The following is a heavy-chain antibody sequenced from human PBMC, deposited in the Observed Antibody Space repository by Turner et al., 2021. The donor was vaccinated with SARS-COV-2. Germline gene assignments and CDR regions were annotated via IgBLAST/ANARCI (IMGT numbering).Heavy chain of an antibody. V-gene: IGHV3-7*04. Sequence: VQLVESGGGLVPPGGYLILPCPASPFTFSTYWMSWVRQAQGKGMEWVGNIKQDGSEKDYVDSEKGRCNITRDNNKNTLYLQMDSLRAEDTDVYYCASDNGYSSSWDSVAFDIWGQGTMVTVSS. CDR1: PFTFSTYW. CDR2: IKQDGSEK. D-gene: IGHD6-13*01. J-gene: IGHJ3*02. CDR3: ASDNGYSSSWDSVAFDI.